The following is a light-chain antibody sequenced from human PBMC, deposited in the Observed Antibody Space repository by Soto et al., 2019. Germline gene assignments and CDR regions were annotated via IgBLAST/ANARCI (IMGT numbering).Light chain of an antibody. CDR1: SGSVSTSYY. J-gene: IGLJ3*02. CDR3: VLYMGSGFWV. V-gene: IGLV8-61*01. Sequence: QTVVTQEPSFSVSPGRTVTLTCGFSSGSVSTSYYPSWYQQTPGQAPRTLIYSTNTRSSGVPDRFSGSILGNKAALTITGAQADDESDYYCVLYMGSGFWVFGGGTKLTVL. CDR2: STN.